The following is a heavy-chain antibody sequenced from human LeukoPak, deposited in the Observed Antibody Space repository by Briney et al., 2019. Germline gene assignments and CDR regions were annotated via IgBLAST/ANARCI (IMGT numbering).Heavy chain of an antibody. CDR1: GLTFSNYA. CDR2: ISSTGTGT. CDR3: AKGDYGYFYYMDV. V-gene: IGHV3-23*01. Sequence: GGSLRLSCAAPGLTFSNYAMKWVRQAPGKGLEWVSTISSTGTGTYYEDSVKGRFTSYRDNAKNTVYLQMNSLRADDTAIYYCAKGDYGYFYYMDVWGKGTTVTVSS. D-gene: IGHD4-17*01. J-gene: IGHJ6*03.